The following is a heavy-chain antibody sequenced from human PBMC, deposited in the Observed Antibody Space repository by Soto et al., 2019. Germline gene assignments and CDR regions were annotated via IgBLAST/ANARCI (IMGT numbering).Heavy chain of an antibody. V-gene: IGHV5-10-1*01. CDR3: ARPGVDYYGSGSCYSGIGYGMDV. D-gene: IGHD3-10*01. J-gene: IGHJ6*02. CDR1: GYSFTSYW. CDR2: IDPSDSYT. Sequence: GESLKISCKGSGYSFTSYWISWVRQMPGKGLEWMGRIDPSDSYTNYSPSFQGHVTISADKSISTAYLQWSSLKASDTAMYYCARPGVDYYGSGSCYSGIGYGMDVWGQGTTVTVSS.